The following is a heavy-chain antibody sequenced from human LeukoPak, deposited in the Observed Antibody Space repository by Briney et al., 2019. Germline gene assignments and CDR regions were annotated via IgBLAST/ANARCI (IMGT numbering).Heavy chain of an antibody. Sequence: SETLSLTCAVYGGSFSGYYWSWIRQPPGKGLEWIGEIDHSGSTNYNPSLKSRVTTSVDTSKKQFSLKLSSVTAADTAVYYCAGVIVLNWFDPWGQGTLVTVSS. CDR2: IDHSGST. V-gene: IGHV4-34*01. J-gene: IGHJ5*02. D-gene: IGHD3-16*02. CDR3: AGVIVLNWFDP. CDR1: GGSFSGYY.